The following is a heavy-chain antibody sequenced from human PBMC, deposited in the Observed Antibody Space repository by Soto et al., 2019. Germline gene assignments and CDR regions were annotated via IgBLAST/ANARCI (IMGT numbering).Heavy chain of an antibody. V-gene: IGHV1-2*04. D-gene: IGHD2-15*01. CDR1: GYTFTGYY. J-gene: IGHJ3*02. Sequence: ASVKVSCKASGYTFTGYYMHWVRQAPGQGLEWMGWINPNSGGTNYAQKFQGWVTMTRDTSISTAYMKMSRLRSDDTSVYYCARDGGYCSGGSCYPADIWGQGTMVTVSS. CDR2: INPNSGGT. CDR3: ARDGGYCSGGSCYPADI.